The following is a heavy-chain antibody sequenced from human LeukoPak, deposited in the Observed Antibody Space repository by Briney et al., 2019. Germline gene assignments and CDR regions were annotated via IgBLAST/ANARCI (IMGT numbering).Heavy chain of an antibody. D-gene: IGHD1-7*01. CDR3: GRDGQSGTPVR. CDR2: ISSSSSYI. Sequence: PGRSLRLSCAASGFTFSSYSMNWVRQAPGKGLEWVSSISSSSSYIYYADSVKGRFTISRDNAKNSLHLQMNSLRAEDTAVYYCGRDGQSGTPVRWRQGTLVTVSS. J-gene: IGHJ4*02. V-gene: IGHV3-21*01. CDR1: GFTFSSYS.